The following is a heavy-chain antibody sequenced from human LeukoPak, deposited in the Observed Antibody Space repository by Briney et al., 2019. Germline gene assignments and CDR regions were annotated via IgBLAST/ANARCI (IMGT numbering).Heavy chain of an antibody. J-gene: IGHJ5*02. V-gene: IGHV1-8*01. CDR1: GYSLTSHD. CDR3: ARDLFGSRSSGFDP. Sequence: ASVKVSCKASGYSLTSHDINWVRQAAGQGLEWMGWMNPNSGETGYAQKFQDRVTMTRDTSINTVYMELNSLTSEDTAVYYCARDLFGSRSSGFDPWGQGTLVSVSS. D-gene: IGHD3-10*01. CDR2: MNPNSGET.